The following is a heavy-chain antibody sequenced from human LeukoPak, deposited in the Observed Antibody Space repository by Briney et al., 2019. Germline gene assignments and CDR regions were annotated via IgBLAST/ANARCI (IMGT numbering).Heavy chain of an antibody. D-gene: IGHD3-22*01. J-gene: IGHJ6*03. CDR2: VYYSGST. Sequence: SDTLSLTCTVSGGSLSSYYWSCIRHPPGKALECIGYVYYSGSTNYNPSLKSRVTISVDTSKNQFSLKLSSVTAADTAVYYCARSPLYYYDSSGNYYYYMDVWGKGTTVTVSS. V-gene: IGHV4-59*07. CDR1: GGSLSSYY. CDR3: ARSPLYYYDSSGNYYYYMDV.